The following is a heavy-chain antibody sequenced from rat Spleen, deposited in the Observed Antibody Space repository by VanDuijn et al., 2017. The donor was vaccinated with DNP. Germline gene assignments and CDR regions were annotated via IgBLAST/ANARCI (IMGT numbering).Heavy chain of an antibody. CDR2: IIYDGSRT. J-gene: IGHJ4*01. D-gene: IGHD5-1*01. CDR1: GFTFSDYN. Sequence: EVQLVESGGGLVQPGRSLKLSCAASGFTFSDYNMAWVRQAPKKGLEWVATIIYDGSRTYYRDSVKGRFTISRDNAKSTLYLQMDSLRSEDTATYYCATLGTGSLPYAMDAWGQGTSVTVSS. CDR3: ATLGTGSLPYAMDA. V-gene: IGHV5S10*01.